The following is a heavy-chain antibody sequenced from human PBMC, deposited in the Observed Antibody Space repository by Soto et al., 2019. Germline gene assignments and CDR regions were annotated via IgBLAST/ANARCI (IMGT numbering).Heavy chain of an antibody. Sequence: ASVKVSCKASGYTFTSYGISWVRQAPGQGLEWMGWISAYNGNTNYAQKLQGRVTMTTDTSTSTAYMELRSLRSDDTAVYYCARDHSFFGGVIVMGYFDYWGQGTLVTVSS. CDR2: ISAYNGNT. V-gene: IGHV1-18*01. CDR1: GYTFTSYG. D-gene: IGHD3-16*02. J-gene: IGHJ4*02. CDR3: ARDHSFFGGVIVMGYFDY.